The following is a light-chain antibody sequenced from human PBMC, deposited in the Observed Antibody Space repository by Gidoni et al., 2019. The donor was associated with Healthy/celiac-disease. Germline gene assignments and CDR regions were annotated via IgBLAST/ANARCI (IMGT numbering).Light chain of an antibody. J-gene: IGLJ3*02. V-gene: IGLV3-19*01. Sequence: ELTQDPAVSVALGQTVRITCQGDSLRSYYASWYQQKPGQAPVLVIYGKNNRPSGIPDRFSGSSSGNTASLTITGAQAEDEADYYCNSRDSSGSLFGGGTKLTVL. CDR3: NSRDSSGSL. CDR2: GKN. CDR1: SLRSYY.